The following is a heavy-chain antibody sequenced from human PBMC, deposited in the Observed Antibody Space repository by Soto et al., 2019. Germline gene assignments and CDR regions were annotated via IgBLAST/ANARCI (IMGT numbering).Heavy chain of an antibody. J-gene: IGHJ6*02. V-gene: IGHV2-26*01. CDR3: ARMRSEWPVRSGMDV. CDR2: IFSNDEK. D-gene: IGHD3-3*01. Sequence: QVTLKESGPVLVKPTENLTLTCTVSGFSLSNARMGVSWIRQPPGKALEWLAHIFSNDEKSYSRTLKSRLTISDDTSKSQVVLTMTNMDHVDTATYYCARMRSEWPVRSGMDVWGQGTTVTVSS. CDR1: GFSLSNARMG.